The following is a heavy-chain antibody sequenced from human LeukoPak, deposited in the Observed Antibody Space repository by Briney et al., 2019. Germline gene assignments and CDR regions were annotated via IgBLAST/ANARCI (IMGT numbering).Heavy chain of an antibody. V-gene: IGHV3-73*01. D-gene: IGHD3-22*01. J-gene: IGHJ4*02. CDR3: ARPSSGFHF. Sequence: PGGSLKLSCAASGFIFSDFAMHWVRQASGKGLEWVGRIRTKVDSYATTYAASVKGRFTVFRDDSKNTAYLEMNSLKSEDTAVYYCARPSSGFHFWGQGTLVTVSS. CDR1: GFIFSDFA. CDR2: IRTKVDSYAT.